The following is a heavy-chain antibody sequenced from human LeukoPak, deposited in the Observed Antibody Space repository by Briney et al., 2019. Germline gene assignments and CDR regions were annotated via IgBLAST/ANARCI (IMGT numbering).Heavy chain of an antibody. CDR2: IKQDGSEE. CDR3: ARALEVSGYDGYFDY. Sequence: GGSLRLSCAASGFTFSSYWMSWVRQAPGKGLEWVANIKQDGSEEYYVDSVRGRFTISRDNAKNSLYLQMNSLRAEDTAVYYCARALEVSGYDGYFDYWGQGTLVTVSS. D-gene: IGHD5-12*01. CDR1: GFTFSSYW. V-gene: IGHV3-7*01. J-gene: IGHJ4*02.